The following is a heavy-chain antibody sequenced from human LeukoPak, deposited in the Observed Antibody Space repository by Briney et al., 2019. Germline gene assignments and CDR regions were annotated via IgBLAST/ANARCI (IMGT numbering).Heavy chain of an antibody. D-gene: IGHD1-26*01. Sequence: GGSLRLSCAASGFTFDDYAMHWVRQAPGKGLEWVSGISWNSGSIGYADSVKGRFTISRDNAKNSLYLQVNSLRAEDTALYYSAKDRAGGSGSFFDYWGQGTLVTVSS. CDR1: GFTFDDYA. V-gene: IGHV3-9*01. CDR2: ISWNSGSI. J-gene: IGHJ4*02. CDR3: AKDRAGGSGSFFDY.